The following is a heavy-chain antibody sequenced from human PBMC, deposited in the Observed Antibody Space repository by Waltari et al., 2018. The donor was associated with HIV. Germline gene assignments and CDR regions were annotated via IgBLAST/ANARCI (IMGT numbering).Heavy chain of an antibody. Sequence: QVQLQESGPGLVKPSQTLSLTCTVSGGSISSGSYYWSWIRQPAGKGLEWIGRIYTSGSTNYNPSLKLSSVTAADTAVYYCARDLDGDYGSGSYYKGSNWFDPWGQGTLVTVSS. CDR3: NWFDP. J-gene: IGHJ5*02. CDR2: IYTSGST. CDR1: GGSISSGSYY. V-gene: IGHV4-61*02. D-gene: IGHD3-10*01.